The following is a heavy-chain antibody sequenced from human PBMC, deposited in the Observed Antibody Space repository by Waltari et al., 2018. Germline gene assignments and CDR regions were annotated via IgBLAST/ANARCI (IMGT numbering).Heavy chain of an antibody. CDR1: GGSISSYY. CDR3: ARVGLLWFGEYAFDI. D-gene: IGHD3-10*01. J-gene: IGHJ3*02. Sequence: QVQLQESGPGLVKPSETLSLTCTVPGGSISSYYWSWIRQPPGKGLEWIGYIYYSGSTNYNPSLKSRVTISVDTSKNQFSLKLSSVTAADTAVYYCARVGLLWFGEYAFDIWGQGTMVTVSS. CDR2: IYYSGST. V-gene: IGHV4-59*01.